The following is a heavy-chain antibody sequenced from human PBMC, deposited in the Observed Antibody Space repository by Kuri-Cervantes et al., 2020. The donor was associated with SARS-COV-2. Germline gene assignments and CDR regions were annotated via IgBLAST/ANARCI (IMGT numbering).Heavy chain of an antibody. J-gene: IGHJ3*02. CDR1: GFTFGSYS. D-gene: IGHD3-22*01. V-gene: IGHV3-21*01. CDR3: ARAFKGYYDSSGYYPGAFDI. CDR2: ISSSSSYI. Sequence: GESLKISCAASGFTFGSYSMNWVRQAPGKGLEWVSSISSSSSYIYYADSVKGRFTISRDNAKNSLYLQMNSLRAEDTAVYYCARAFKGYYDSSGYYPGAFDIWGQGTMVTVSS.